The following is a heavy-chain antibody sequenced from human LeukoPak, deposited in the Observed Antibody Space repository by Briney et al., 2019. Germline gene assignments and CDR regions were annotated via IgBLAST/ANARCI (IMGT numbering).Heavy chain of an antibody. CDR3: ARGGQQQFFGHDY. CDR2: IYYSGSI. V-gene: IGHV4-39*07. CDR1: GGSISSSTYY. D-gene: IGHD6-13*01. J-gene: IGHJ4*02. Sequence: SETLSLTCTVSGGSISSSTYYWGWIRQPPGKGLEWIGSIYYSGSIYYNPSLKSRVTISVDTSKNQFSLKLSSVTAADTAVYYCARGGQQQFFGHDYWGQGTLVTVSS.